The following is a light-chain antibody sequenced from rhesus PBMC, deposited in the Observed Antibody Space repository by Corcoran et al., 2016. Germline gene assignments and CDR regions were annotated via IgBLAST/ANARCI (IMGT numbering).Light chain of an antibody. CDR2: KAS. CDR1: ENVNNY. Sequence: DIQMTQSPSSLSASVGDRVTTTCRASENVNNYLNWYQKKPGKAPKLLIYKASNLQSGVPSRFSGSGSGTDYTFPLIRLQPEGVASSYCHHGYSTPLAFGGGTKVEI. CDR3: HHGYSTPLA. V-gene: IGKV1-74*01. J-gene: IGKJ4*01.